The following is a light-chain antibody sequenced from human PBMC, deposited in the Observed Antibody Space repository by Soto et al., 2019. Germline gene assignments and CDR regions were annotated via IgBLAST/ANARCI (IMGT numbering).Light chain of an antibody. Sequence: QSFLTQPASVSGSPGLSITISCTGTSSDVGAYNFVSWYQQHPDKAPKLMIFDVSNRPSGVSNRFSGSKSGNTASLTISGLQSEDEAEYYCGSYTTSSNYVFGTGTKVTVL. CDR1: SSDVGAYNF. J-gene: IGLJ1*01. V-gene: IGLV2-14*03. CDR3: GSYTTSSNYV. CDR2: DVS.